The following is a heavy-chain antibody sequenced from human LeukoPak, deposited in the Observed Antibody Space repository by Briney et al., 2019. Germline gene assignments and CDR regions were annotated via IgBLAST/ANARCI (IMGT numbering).Heavy chain of an antibody. V-gene: IGHV1-69*05. CDR3: ARVPPVNPNWFDP. J-gene: IGHJ5*02. Sequence: GASVKVSCKASGGTFSSYAISWVRQAPGQGLEWMGRIIPIFGTANYAQKFQGRVTITTDESTSTAYMELSRLRSEDTAVYYCARVPPVNPNWFDPWGQGTLVTVSS. CDR1: GGTFSSYA. CDR2: IIPIFGTA.